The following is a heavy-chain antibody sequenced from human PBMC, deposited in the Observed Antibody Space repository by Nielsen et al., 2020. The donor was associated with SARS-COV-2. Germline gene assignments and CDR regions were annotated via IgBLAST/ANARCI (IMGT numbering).Heavy chain of an antibody. CDR3: SSPLSELQSLSNLMDV. Sequence: GESLKISCAASGFTFSSYAVNWVRQAPGKALEWVSCISSDGTYISYADSVKGRFTISRDNAKNSLYLQMNSLRAEDTAVYFCSSPLSELQSLSNLMDVWGQGTTVTVSS. CDR1: GFTFSSYA. V-gene: IGHV3-21*01. J-gene: IGHJ6*02. CDR2: ISSDGTYI. D-gene: IGHD1-26*01.